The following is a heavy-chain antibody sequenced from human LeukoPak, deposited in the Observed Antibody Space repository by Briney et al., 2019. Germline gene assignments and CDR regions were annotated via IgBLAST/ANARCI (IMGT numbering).Heavy chain of an antibody. J-gene: IGHJ4*02. Sequence: GESLKIFCKGSGYSFTSYWIGWVRQMSGKGLEWMGIIYPADSDTRYNPSFQGQVTISADKSISTAYLQWSSLKASDTAMYYCARLLRVLDYSGSGSYFNVWGQGTLVTVSS. CDR1: GYSFTSYW. CDR3: ARLLRVLDYSGSGSYFNV. V-gene: IGHV5-51*01. CDR2: IYPADSDT. D-gene: IGHD3-10*01.